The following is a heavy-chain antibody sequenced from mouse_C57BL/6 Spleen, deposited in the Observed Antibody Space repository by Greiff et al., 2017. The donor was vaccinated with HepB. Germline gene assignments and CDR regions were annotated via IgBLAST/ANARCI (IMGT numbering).Heavy chain of an antibody. V-gene: IGHV1-55*01. CDR1: GYTFTSYW. J-gene: IGHJ1*03. CDR3: AIYYYGSSYGYFDV. CDR2: IYPGSGST. Sequence: QVQLKQPGAELVKPGASVKMSCKASGYTFTSYWITWVKQRPGQGLEWIGDIYPGSGSTNYNEKFKSKATLTVDTSSSTAYMQLSSLTSEDSAVYYCAIYYYGSSYGYFDVWGTGTTVTVSS. D-gene: IGHD1-1*01.